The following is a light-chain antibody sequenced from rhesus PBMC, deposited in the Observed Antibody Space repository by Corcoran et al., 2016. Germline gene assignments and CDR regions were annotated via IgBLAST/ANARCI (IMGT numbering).Light chain of an antibody. CDR2: KTS. CDR1: ENVNNY. CDR3: QHGYGTPWT. J-gene: IGKJ1*01. V-gene: IGKV1-74*01. Sequence: DIQMTQSPSSLSASVGDRVTITCRASENVNNYLNWYQQKPGKAPKLLIYKTSTLQSGVPSRFSGSGSVTNYTFTISSLQPEDVATYYCQHGYGTPWTFGQGTKVEIK.